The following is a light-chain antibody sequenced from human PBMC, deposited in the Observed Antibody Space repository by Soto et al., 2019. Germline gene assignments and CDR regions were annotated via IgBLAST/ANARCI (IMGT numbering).Light chain of an antibody. V-gene: IGLV2-14*03. CDR3: CSYTSVTTYV. CDR2: DVS. J-gene: IGLJ1*01. CDR1: SSDVGGYNY. Sequence: QSVLTQPVSVSGSPGQSITISCTGTSSDVGGYNYVSWYQQHPGKAPKLMIYDVSNRPSGVSNRFSGSKSGNTASLTIFGLQAEYEADYYCCSYTSVTTYVFGTGTKVTVL.